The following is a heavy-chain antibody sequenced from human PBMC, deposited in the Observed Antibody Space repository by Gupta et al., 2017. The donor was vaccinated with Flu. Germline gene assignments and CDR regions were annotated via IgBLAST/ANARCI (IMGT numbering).Heavy chain of an antibody. CDR2: VYSSGGH. CDR3: ARVVEEVPRTDYIDY. V-gene: IGHV4-61*02. J-gene: IGHJ4*02. D-gene: IGHD2-2*01. Sequence: QVQLQESRPGLAKPSETLSLTCTVSGGSINSSSYYLRWVRQPAGTGLEWIGRVYSSGGHNYNPSIRSRVAISVDTSKNQFALRLSSVTAADTAVYYCARVVEEVPRTDYIDYWGQGTLVTVAS. CDR1: GGSINSSSYY.